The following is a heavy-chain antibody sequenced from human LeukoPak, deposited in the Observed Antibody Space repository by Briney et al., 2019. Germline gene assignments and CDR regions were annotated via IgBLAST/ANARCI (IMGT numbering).Heavy chain of an antibody. CDR2: MYYGGIT. CDR3: ARHETGGSYPLKY. Sequence: PSETLSLTCTVSGDSMSSYYWSWIRQPPGKGLEWIAYMYYGGITAYNTSLRSRVTISIDPSNNRFSLKLTSVIAADTAIYYCARHETGGSYPLKYWGQGLLVTVSS. CDR1: GDSMSSYY. J-gene: IGHJ4*02. D-gene: IGHD1-26*01. V-gene: IGHV4-59*08.